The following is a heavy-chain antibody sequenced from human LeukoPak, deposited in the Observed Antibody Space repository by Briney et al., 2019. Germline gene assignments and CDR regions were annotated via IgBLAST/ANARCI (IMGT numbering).Heavy chain of an antibody. CDR2: IYDSGST. CDR1: GGSISSGGYY. J-gene: IGHJ4*02. Sequence: SQTLSLTCTVSGGSISSGGYYWSWIRQHPGKGLEWIGYIYDSGSTYYNPSLKSRVTISVDTSKNQFSLKLSSVTAADTAVYYCARGPDSSGLRRSFDYWGQGTLVTVSS. D-gene: IGHD3-22*01. V-gene: IGHV4-31*03. CDR3: ARGPDSSGLRRSFDY.